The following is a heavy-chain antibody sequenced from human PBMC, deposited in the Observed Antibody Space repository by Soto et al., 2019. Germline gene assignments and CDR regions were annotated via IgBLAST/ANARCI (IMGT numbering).Heavy chain of an antibody. CDR1: GFIFTSYG. D-gene: IGHD3-9*01. CDR3: ARASRADIVTGFGDY. J-gene: IGHJ4*02. V-gene: IGHV3-33*01. Sequence: QVQLVESGGGVVQPGRSLRLSCAASGFIFTSYGMYWVRQAPGKGLEWVAVIWYDGSKKYYGDSVKGRFSISRDNCKNTRYLQMNSLRADDTAVYYCARASRADIVTGFGDYWGQGTLVTVSS. CDR2: IWYDGSKK.